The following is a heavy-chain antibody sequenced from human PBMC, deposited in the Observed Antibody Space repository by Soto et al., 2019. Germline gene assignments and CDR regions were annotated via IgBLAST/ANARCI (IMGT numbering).Heavy chain of an antibody. J-gene: IGHJ4*02. D-gene: IGHD2-2*01. CDR1: GFSLTTSGMC. Sequence: SGPTLVNPTQTLTLTCTFSGFSLTTSGMCVSWIRQPPGEALEWLALIDWGDDKYYSTSLKTRLTISKDTSKNQVVLTLTNMDPVDTATYYCARSTRPLGPAALNFDSWGQGALVTVSS. CDR2: IDWGDDK. CDR3: ARSTRPLGPAALNFDS. V-gene: IGHV2-70*01.